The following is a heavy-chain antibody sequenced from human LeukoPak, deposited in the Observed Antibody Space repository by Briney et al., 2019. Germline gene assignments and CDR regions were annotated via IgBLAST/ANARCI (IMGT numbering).Heavy chain of an antibody. CDR2: IYTSGST. V-gene: IGHV4-4*07. Sequence: SETLSLTCTVSGGSISSYYWSWIRQPAGKGLEWIGRIYTSGSTNYNPSLKSRVTMSVDTSKNQFSLKLSSVTAADTAVYYCAKATVDTAMAFWFDPWGQGTLVTVSS. CDR3: AKATVDTAMAFWFDP. J-gene: IGHJ5*02. D-gene: IGHD5-18*01. CDR1: GGSISSYY.